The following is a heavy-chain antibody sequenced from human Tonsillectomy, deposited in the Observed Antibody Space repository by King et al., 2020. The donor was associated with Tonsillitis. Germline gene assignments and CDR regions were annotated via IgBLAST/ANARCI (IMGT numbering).Heavy chain of an antibody. CDR1: GYSISSGYY. J-gene: IGHJ4*02. D-gene: IGHD3-10*01. CDR2: INNSGST. V-gene: IGHV4-38-2*01. Sequence: QLQESGPGLVKPSETLSLTCAVSGYSISSGYYWGWIRQPPGKGLEWLGSINNSGSTYYNPSLKSRATISVATSKNQFSLKLSSGTAADTAVYYCARVLTVRGVKSVFDYWGQGTLVTVSS. CDR3: ARVLTVRGVKSVFDY.